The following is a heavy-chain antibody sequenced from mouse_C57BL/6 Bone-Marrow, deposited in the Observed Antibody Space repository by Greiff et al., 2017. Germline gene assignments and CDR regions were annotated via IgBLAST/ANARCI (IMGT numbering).Heavy chain of an antibody. CDR3: ARGNGSSYGWFAY. V-gene: IGHV1-81*01. J-gene: IGHJ3*01. CDR1: GYTFTSYG. D-gene: IGHD1-1*01. CDR2: IYPRSGNT. Sequence: VQLQQSGAELARPGASVKLSCKASGYTFTSYGISWVKQRTGQGLEWIGEIYPRSGNTYYNEKFKGKATLTADKSSSTAYMELRSLTSEDSAVYFCARGNGSSYGWFAYWGQGTLVTVSA.